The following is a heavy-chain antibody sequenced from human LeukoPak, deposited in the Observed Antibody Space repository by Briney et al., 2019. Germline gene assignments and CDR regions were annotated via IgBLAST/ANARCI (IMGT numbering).Heavy chain of an antibody. J-gene: IGHJ4*02. CDR1: RFTFSSYW. CDR2: IKKDGGEK. V-gene: IGHV3-7*05. CDR3: ARDVGYDSSGSYPYYFDY. Sequence: GGSLRLSCAASRFTFSSYWMTWVRQAQGKGLEGVANIKKDGGEKHYVDSVQGRFTISRDNAKNSLYLQMNSLRAEDTAVYYCARDVGYDSSGSYPYYFDYWGLGTLVTVSS. D-gene: IGHD3-22*01.